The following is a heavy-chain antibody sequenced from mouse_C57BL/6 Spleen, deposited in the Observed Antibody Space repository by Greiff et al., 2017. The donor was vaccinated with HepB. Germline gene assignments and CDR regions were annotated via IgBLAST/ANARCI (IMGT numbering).Heavy chain of an antibody. J-gene: IGHJ2*01. Sequence: EVKLMESGGGLVKPGGSLKLSCAASGFTFSDYGMHWVRQAPEKGLEWVAYISSGSSTIYYADTVKGRFTISRDNAKNTLFLQMTSLRSEDTAMYYCARGGYYYGSSFYFDYWGQGTTLTVSS. D-gene: IGHD1-1*01. CDR1: GFTFSDYG. V-gene: IGHV5-17*01. CDR3: ARGGYYYGSSFYFDY. CDR2: ISSGSSTI.